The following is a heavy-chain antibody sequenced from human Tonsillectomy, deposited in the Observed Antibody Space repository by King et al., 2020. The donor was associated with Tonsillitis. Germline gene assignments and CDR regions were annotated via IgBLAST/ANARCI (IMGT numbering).Heavy chain of an antibody. D-gene: IGHD3-9*01. CDR1: GFTFSSYW. CDR3: ARELLRYFDWLFRIPGMAV. J-gene: IGHJ6*02. V-gene: IGHV3-7*01. Sequence: VQLVESGGGLVQPGGSLRLSCAASGFTFSSYWMSWVRQAPGKGLEWVANIKQDGSEKYYVDSVRGRFTISRDNAKNSLYLQMNSLRAEDTAVYYCARELLRYFDWLFRIPGMAVWGQGTTVTVSS. CDR2: IKQDGSEK.